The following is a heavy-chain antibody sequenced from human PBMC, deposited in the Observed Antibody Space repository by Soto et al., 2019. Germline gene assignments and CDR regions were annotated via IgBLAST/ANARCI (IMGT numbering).Heavy chain of an antibody. CDR1: GFSLTTRGMT. J-gene: IGHJ4*02. V-gene: IGHV2-5*01. D-gene: IGHD6-13*01. CDR3: TLRQDTSRGPIY. CDR2: ST. Sequence: SGPTLVNPTQTLTLTCTVSGFSLTTRGMTLGWIRQPPGKAPEWLALSTQYSPSLQSRLTFTEDTSKDQVVLTMTNMDPVDTATYYCTLRQDTSRGPIYWGQGIMVTVSS.